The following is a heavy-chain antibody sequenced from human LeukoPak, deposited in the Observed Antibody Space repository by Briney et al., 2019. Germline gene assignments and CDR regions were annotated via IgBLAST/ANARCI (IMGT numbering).Heavy chain of an antibody. V-gene: IGHV1-69*13. J-gene: IGHJ4*02. Sequence: ASVKVSCKASGGTFSSYAISWVRQAPGQGLEWMRGIIPIFGTANYAQKFQGRVTITADESTSTAYMELSSLRSEDTAVYYCARDGSGDYAPGYWGQGTLVTVSS. CDR3: ARDGSGDYAPGY. D-gene: IGHD4-17*01. CDR1: GGTFSSYA. CDR2: IIPIFGTA.